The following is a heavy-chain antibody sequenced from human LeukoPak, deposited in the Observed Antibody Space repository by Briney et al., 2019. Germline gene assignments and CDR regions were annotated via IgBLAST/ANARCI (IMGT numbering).Heavy chain of an antibody. CDR2: ISWNSGSI. V-gene: IGHV3-9*01. D-gene: IGHD3-22*01. CDR1: GFTFSSYA. Sequence: GGSLRLSCAASGFTFSSYAMSWVRQAPGKGLEWVSDISWNSGSIGYADSVKGRFTISRDNAKNSLYLQMNSLRAEDTALYYCAKDTTYYYDSSGYYRVLYFDYWGQGTLVTVSS. CDR3: AKDTTYYYDSSGYYRVLYFDY. J-gene: IGHJ4*02.